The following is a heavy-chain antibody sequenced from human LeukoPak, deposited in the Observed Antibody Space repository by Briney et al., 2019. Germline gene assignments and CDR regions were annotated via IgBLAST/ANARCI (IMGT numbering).Heavy chain of an antibody. J-gene: IGHJ6*03. CDR1: GGSISSYY. CDR2: IYYSGST. Sequence: SETLSLTCTASGGSISSYYWSWIRQPPGKGLEWIGYIYYSGSTNYNPSLKSRVTISVDTSKNQFSLKLSSVTAADTAVYYCAAGGYSYGYNYYYYMDVWGKGTTVTVSS. D-gene: IGHD5-18*01. CDR3: AAGGYSYGYNYYYYMDV. V-gene: IGHV4-59*01.